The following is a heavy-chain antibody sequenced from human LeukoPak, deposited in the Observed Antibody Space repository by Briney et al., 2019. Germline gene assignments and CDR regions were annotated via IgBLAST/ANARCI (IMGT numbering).Heavy chain of an antibody. J-gene: IGHJ4*02. D-gene: IGHD5-18*01. CDR3: ARSYEGMIDY. CDR1: GDRISSNSAA. CDR2: TFYRSEWYK. V-gene: IGHV6-1*01. Sequence: NPSQALSLTCAISGDRISSNSAAWNWIRQSPSRGLEWLGRTFYRSEWYKHYAVSVKSRITINPDTSKNPFSLQLNSVTPEDTAVYYCARSYEGMIDYWGQGTLVTVSS.